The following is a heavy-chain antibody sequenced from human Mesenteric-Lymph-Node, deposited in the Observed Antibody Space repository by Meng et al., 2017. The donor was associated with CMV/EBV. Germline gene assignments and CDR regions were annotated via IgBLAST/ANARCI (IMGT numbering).Heavy chain of an antibody. V-gene: IGHV3-48*04. Sequence: GESLKISCTVSEFTFSSFSMTWVRQAPGKGLEWISYISSRGSTTYYADSVKGRFIISRDNTKNSLYLQMNSLRAEDTAVYYCAKDSQYCSSTSCYYYYYYGMDVWGQGTTVTVSS. CDR2: ISSRGSTT. D-gene: IGHD2-2*01. CDR3: AKDSQYCSSTSCYYYYYYGMDV. CDR1: EFTFSSFS. J-gene: IGHJ6*02.